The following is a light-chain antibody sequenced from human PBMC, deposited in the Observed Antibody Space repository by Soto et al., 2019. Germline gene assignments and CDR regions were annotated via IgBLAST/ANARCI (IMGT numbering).Light chain of an antibody. V-gene: IGKV3-15*01. CDR3: QQYNNWPFS. CDR1: QSVSSN. J-gene: IGKJ5*01. Sequence: EIVMTQSPVTLSVSPGERATLSCRASQSVSSNLAWYQQKPGQAPSLLIYGAFTRATGIPARFSGTGSGTEFTLTISSLQSEDFALYFCQQYNNWPFSFGQGTRLEIK. CDR2: GAF.